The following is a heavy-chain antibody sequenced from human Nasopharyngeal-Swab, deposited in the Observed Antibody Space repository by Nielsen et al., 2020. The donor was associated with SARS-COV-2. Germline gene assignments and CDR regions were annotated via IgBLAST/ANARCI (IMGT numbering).Heavy chain of an antibody. CDR2: INPNSGGT. V-gene: IGHV1-2*06. CDR3: ARSDQQFLFY. J-gene: IGHJ4*02. Sequence: WVRQAPGQGLEWKGRINPNSGGTNYAQRFQGRVTMTRDTSISTAYMELSRLRSDDTAVYYCARSDQQFLFYWGQGTLVTVSS. D-gene: IGHD2-2*01.